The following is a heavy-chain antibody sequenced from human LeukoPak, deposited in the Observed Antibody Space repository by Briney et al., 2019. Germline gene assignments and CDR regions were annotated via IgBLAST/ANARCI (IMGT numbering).Heavy chain of an antibody. CDR1: GFTFSSYA. CDR2: ISYDGSNK. Sequence: GGSLRLSCAASGFTFSSYAMHWVRQAPGKGLEWVAVISYDGSNKYYADSVKGRFTISRDNSKNTLYLQMNSLRAEDTAVYYCAKGLLDYYDSSGYFDYWGQGTLVTVSS. CDR3: AKGLLDYYDSSGYFDY. V-gene: IGHV3-30-3*01. J-gene: IGHJ4*02. D-gene: IGHD3-22*01.